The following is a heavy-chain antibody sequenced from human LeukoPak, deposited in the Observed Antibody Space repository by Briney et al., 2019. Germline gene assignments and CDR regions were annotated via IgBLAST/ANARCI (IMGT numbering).Heavy chain of an antibody. CDR2: INPSGGST. CDR3: ARGRQQLATDFQH. J-gene: IGHJ1*01. D-gene: IGHD6-13*01. Sequence: GAPVKVSCKASGYTFTSYYMHWVRQAPGQGLEWMGVINPSGGSTSYAQKFQGRVTMTRDTSTSTVYMELSSLRSEDTAVYYCARGRQQLATDFQHWGQGTLVTVSS. CDR1: GYTFTSYY. V-gene: IGHV1-46*01.